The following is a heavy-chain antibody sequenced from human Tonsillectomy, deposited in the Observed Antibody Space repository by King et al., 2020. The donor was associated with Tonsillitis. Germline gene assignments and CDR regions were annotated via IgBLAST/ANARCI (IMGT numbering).Heavy chain of an antibody. CDR3: ATDMRWAGPYVAPGVMDV. V-gene: IGHV3-9*01. Sequence: VQLVESGGGLVQPGRSLRLSCAASGFTFDDYAMHWVRQAPGKGLEWVSGISWNSGSIGYADSVKGRFTISRDNAKNSLYLQMNSLRAEDTALYYCATDMRWAGPYVAPGVMDVWGQGTTVTVSS. CDR1: GFTFDDYA. J-gene: IGHJ6*02. D-gene: IGHD2-2*01. CDR2: ISWNSGSI.